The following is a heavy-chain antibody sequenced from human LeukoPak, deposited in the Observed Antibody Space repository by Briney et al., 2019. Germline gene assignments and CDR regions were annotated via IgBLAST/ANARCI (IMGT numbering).Heavy chain of an antibody. Sequence: GGSLRLSCAASGFTFSSYAMSWVRQAPGKGLEWVSAISGSGGSTYYADSVKGRFTISRDNSKNTLYLQMNSLRAEDTAVYYCAKALRYCSGGSCYQSEYFQHWGQGTLVTVSS. D-gene: IGHD2-15*01. CDR1: GFTFSSYA. J-gene: IGHJ1*01. CDR3: AKALRYCSGGSCYQSEYFQH. V-gene: IGHV3-23*01. CDR2: ISGSGGST.